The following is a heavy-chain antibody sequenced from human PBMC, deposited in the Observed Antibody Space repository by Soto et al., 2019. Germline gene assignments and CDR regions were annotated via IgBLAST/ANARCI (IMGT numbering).Heavy chain of an antibody. CDR1: GGSISSYY. D-gene: IGHD6-19*01. CDR3: ARHVGYSSGWYYFDY. Sequence: SETLSLTCTVSGGSISSYYWSWIRQPPGKGLEWIGYIYYSGSTNYNPSLKSRVTISVDTSKNQFSLKLSSVTAADTSVYYCARHVGYSSGWYYFDYWGQGTLVTVSS. V-gene: IGHV4-59*08. J-gene: IGHJ4*02. CDR2: IYYSGST.